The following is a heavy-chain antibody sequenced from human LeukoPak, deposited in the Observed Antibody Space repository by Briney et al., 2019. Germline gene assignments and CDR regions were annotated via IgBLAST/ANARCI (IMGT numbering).Heavy chain of an antibody. Sequence: SQTLSLSCAISGDSVSSISIGWNWIRQSPSRGLEWLGRTYYRSKCYYEYAVAVKSRINISPNTSKNQLSLKLNSVTPEATAVYYFLLARSEYDFGMDVWGEGPTVTVSS. CDR3: LLARSEYDFGMDV. CDR1: GDSVSSISIG. V-gene: IGHV6-1*01. D-gene: IGHD3-3*01. J-gene: IGHJ6*04. CDR2: TYYRSKCYY.